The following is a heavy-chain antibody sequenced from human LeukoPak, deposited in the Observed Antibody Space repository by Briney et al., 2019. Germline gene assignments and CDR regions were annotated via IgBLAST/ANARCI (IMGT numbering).Heavy chain of an antibody. D-gene: IGHD3-22*01. J-gene: IGHJ4*02. V-gene: IGHV3-9*01. CDR2: ISWNSGSI. Sequence: GRALGHSCAASGFTFYDYALQLVPQAPGEGLGWGSGISWNSGSIGYADSVKGRFTISRDNAKNSLYLQMNSLRAEDTALYYCAKDAMMRMGYFDYWGQGTLVTVSS. CDR1: GFTFYDYA. CDR3: AKDAMMRMGYFDY.